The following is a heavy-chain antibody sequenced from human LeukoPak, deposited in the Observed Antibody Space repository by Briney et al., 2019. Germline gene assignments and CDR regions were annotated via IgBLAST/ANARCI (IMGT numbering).Heavy chain of an antibody. D-gene: IGHD5-12*01. CDR3: ARPRNGGYTSYFDY. CDR1: GFTFSSYA. CDR2: ISSNGGST. J-gene: IGHJ4*02. V-gene: IGHV3-64*01. Sequence: GGSLRLSCAASGFTFSSYAMHWVRQAPGKGLEYVSAISSNGGSTYYANSVEGRFTISRDNSKNTLYLQMGSLRAEDMAVYYCARPRNGGYTSYFDYWGQGTLVTVSS.